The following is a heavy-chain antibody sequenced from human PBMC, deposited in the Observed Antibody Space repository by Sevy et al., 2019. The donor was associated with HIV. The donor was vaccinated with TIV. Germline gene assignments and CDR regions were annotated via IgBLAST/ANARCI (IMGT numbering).Heavy chain of an antibody. D-gene: IGHD2-21*02. Sequence: GGSLRLSCAASGFTFSSYSMHWVRQSPGKGLEWVAGILYDGSNKYYADSVKGRFTISRDNSKNTLYLQMNSLRAEATAVYYCAREGLLFRRNYFDYWGQGTLVTVSS. CDR1: GFTFSSYS. CDR2: ILYDGSNK. J-gene: IGHJ4*02. CDR3: AREGLLFRRNYFDY. V-gene: IGHV3-30-3*01.